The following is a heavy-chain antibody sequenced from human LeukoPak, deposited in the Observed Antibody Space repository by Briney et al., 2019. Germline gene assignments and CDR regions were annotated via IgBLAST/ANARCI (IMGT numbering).Heavy chain of an antibody. CDR2: ISGSGGST. Sequence: PGGSLRLSCAPSGFTFSSYAMSWVRQAPGKGLEWVSAISGSGGSTYYADSVKGRFTISRDNSKNTLYLQMNSLRAEDTAVYYCAKDPYHYDSSGYYYVDWGQGTLVTVSS. D-gene: IGHD3-22*01. V-gene: IGHV3-23*01. J-gene: IGHJ4*02. CDR3: AKDPYHYDSSGYYYVD. CDR1: GFTFSSYA.